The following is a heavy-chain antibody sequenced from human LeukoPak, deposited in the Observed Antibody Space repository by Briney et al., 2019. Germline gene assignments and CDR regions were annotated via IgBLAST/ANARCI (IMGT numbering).Heavy chain of an antibody. J-gene: IGHJ4*02. V-gene: IGHV3-21*01. CDR3: ARALGYLEAGFDY. CDR1: GFTFSSYI. CDR2: ISSSRSYM. D-gene: IGHD2-15*01. Sequence: PGGSLRLSCAASGFTFSSYIMKWVRQAPGKGLEWVSSISSSRSYMYYADTVKGRFTISRDNAKNSLYLQLNSLRPEDTAVYYCARALGYLEAGFDYWGQGTLVTVSS.